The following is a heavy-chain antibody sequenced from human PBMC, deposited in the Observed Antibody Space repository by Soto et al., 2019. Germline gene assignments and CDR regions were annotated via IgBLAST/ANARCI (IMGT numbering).Heavy chain of an antibody. CDR1: GFTFSHFS. CDR2: IVSNGVDT. Sequence: GGSLRVSCSASGFTFSHFSMHWVRQAPGKGLEYVSGIVSNGVDTYYADSVKGRFTISRDNSKDTLYLQMSSLRPEDTAVYYCVNPRFMVLILPSWRPGTLVTVSS. D-gene: IGHD2-8*01. J-gene: IGHJ4*01. CDR3: VNPRFMVLILPS. V-gene: IGHV3-64D*06.